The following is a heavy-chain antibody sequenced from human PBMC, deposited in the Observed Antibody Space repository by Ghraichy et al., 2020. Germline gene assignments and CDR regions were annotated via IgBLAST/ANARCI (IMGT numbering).Heavy chain of an antibody. J-gene: IGHJ4*02. D-gene: IGHD5-12*01. CDR2: ISYDGSNK. V-gene: IGHV3-30*18. Sequence: GESLNISCAASGFTFSSYGMHWVRQAPGKGLEWVAVISYDGSNKYYADSVKGRFTISRDNSKNTLYLQMNSLRAEDTAVYYCAKDGGEWLRSFGFFQMKHFDYWGQGTLVTVSS. CDR1: GFTFSSYG. CDR3: AKDGGEWLRSFGFFQMKHFDY.